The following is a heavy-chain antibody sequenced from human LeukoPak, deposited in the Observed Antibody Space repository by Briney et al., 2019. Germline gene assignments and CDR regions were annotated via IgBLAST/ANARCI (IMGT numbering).Heavy chain of an antibody. J-gene: IGHJ4*02. CDR3: AREINYYGSGSPKFFDY. V-gene: IGHV4-34*01. CDR2: INHSGST. CDR1: GGSFSGYY. D-gene: IGHD3-10*01. Sequence: SETLSLTCAVYGGSFSGYYWSWTRQPPGKGLEWIGEINHSGSTNYNPSLKSRVTISVDTSKNQFSLKLSSVTAADTAVYYCAREINYYGSGSPKFFDYWGQGTLVTVSS.